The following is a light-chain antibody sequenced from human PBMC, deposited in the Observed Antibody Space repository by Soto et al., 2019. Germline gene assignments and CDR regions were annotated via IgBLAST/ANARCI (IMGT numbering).Light chain of an antibody. CDR1: QSLLDSDDGNTY. V-gene: IGKV2-40*01. CDR3: MQRIEFPLT. CDR2: TVS. Sequence: DIVMTQTPLSLTVTPGEPASISCRSSQSLLDSDDGNTYLDWYLQKPGQSPQLLIYTVSYRASGVPDRFSGSGSGTDFTLKISRVEAEDVGVYYCMQRIEFPLTFGGGTKVDSK. J-gene: IGKJ4*02.